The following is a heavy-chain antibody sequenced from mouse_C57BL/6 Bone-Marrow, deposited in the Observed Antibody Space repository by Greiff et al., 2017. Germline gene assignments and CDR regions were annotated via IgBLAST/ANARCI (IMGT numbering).Heavy chain of an antibody. CDR3: ARSGYPAWFAY. Sequence: VQLQQPGAELVRPGTSVKLSCKASGYTFTSYWMHWVKQRPGQGLEWIGVIDPSDSYTNYNQKFKGKATLTVDTSSSTAYMQLSRLTSEDSAVYYCARSGYPAWFAYWGQGTLVTVSA. J-gene: IGHJ3*01. D-gene: IGHD3-1*01. V-gene: IGHV1-59*01. CDR1: GYTFTSYW. CDR2: IDPSDSYT.